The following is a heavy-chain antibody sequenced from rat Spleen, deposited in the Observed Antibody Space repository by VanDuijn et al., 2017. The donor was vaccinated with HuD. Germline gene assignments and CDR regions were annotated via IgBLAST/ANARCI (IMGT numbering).Heavy chain of an antibody. D-gene: IGHD1-1*01. CDR2: IDYSGST. CDR1: GYSITSNY. Sequence: EVQLQESGPGLVKPSQSLSLTCSVTGYSITSNYWAWIRKFPGNKMEWIGHIDYSGSTSYNPSLKSRISISRDTSKNQFFLQLNSVTTEDTATYYCARWGGGGWYFDFWGPGTMVTVSS. CDR3: ARWGGGGWYFDF. V-gene: IGHV3-1*01. J-gene: IGHJ1*01.